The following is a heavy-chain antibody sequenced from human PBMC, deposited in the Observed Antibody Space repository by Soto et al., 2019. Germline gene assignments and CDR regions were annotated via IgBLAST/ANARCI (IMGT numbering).Heavy chain of an antibody. D-gene: IGHD4-17*01. J-gene: IGHJ5*02. CDR3: ASTTGDWFDP. CDR1: GGTFSSYT. V-gene: IGHV1-69*02. CDR2: IIPILGIA. Sequence: QVQLVQSGAGVKKPGSSLKVSCRASGGTFSSYTISWVRQAPGQGLEWMGRIIPILGIANYAQKFQGRVTITADKSTSTAYMELSSLRSEDTAVYYCASTTGDWFDPWGQGTLVTVSS.